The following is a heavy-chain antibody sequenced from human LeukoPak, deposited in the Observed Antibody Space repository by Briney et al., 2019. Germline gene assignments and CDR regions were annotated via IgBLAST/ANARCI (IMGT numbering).Heavy chain of an antibody. Sequence: AGRSLRLSCEASGFTFSRYAMHWVRQAPGKGLEWVALILSDGTDEYYGDSVKGRFTISRDSSKNTLYLQMNSLRAEDTAIYYCANTFDSYSYASDGLDVWGQGTTVTVSS. CDR2: ILSDGTDE. V-gene: IGHV3-30*18. D-gene: IGHD3-10*01. CDR1: GFTFSRYA. J-gene: IGHJ6*02. CDR3: ANTFDSYSYASDGLDV.